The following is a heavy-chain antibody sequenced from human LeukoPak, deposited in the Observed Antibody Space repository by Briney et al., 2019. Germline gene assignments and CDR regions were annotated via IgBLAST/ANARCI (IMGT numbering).Heavy chain of an antibody. CDR3: ARVRDPYYYYMDV. CDR1: GGSISSSNW. J-gene: IGHJ6*03. D-gene: IGHD5-24*01. CDR2: IYHSGST. V-gene: IGHV4-4*02. Sequence: TSETLSLTCAVSGGSISSSNWWSWVRQPPGKGLEWIGEIYHSGSTNYNPSLKSRVTISVDRSKNQFSLKLSSVTAADTAMFYCARVRDPYYYYMDVWGKGTTVTVSS.